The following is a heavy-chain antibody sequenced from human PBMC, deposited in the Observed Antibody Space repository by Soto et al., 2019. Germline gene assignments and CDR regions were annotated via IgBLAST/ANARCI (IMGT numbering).Heavy chain of an antibody. Sequence: GGSLRLSCAASGFTVSSNYMSWVRQAPGKGLEWVSVIYSGGSTYYADSVKGRFTISRDNSKNTLYLQMNSLRAEDTAVYYCATDSRRSGYEFDAFDIWGQGTMVTGSS. CDR3: ATDSRRSGYEFDAFDI. J-gene: IGHJ3*02. CDR2: IYSGGST. V-gene: IGHV3-66*01. D-gene: IGHD5-12*01. CDR1: GFTVSSNY.